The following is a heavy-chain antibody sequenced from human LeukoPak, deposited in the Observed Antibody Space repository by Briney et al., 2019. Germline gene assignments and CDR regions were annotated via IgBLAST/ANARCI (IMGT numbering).Heavy chain of an antibody. J-gene: IGHJ4*02. V-gene: IGHV4-4*09. Sequence: SETLSLTCAVSGGSISSYYWSWIRQPPEKGLGWIGYIYTSGSTNYNPSLKSRVTISVDTSKNQFSLKLSPVTAADTAVYYCARLRRQTRPNFDYWGQGTLVTVSS. CDR3: ARLRRQTRPNFDY. CDR2: IYTSGST. CDR1: GGSISSYY.